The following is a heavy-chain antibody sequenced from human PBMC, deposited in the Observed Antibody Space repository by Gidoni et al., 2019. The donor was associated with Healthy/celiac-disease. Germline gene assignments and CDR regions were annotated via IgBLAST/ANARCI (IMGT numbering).Heavy chain of an antibody. J-gene: IGHJ5*02. CDR1: GYSFTTSW. V-gene: IGHV5-10-1*03. CDR2: IDPSDSYS. D-gene: IGHD3-10*01. Sequence: EVQLVQSGPEVKQPGESLRIPCMVSGYSFTTSWITWVRQMPGKGLEWMGRIDPSDSYSNYSPSFQGHVTISADKSISTAYLQWSSLKASDTAMYYCARDYYGSGNWFDPWGQGTLVTVSS. CDR3: ARDYYGSGNWFDP.